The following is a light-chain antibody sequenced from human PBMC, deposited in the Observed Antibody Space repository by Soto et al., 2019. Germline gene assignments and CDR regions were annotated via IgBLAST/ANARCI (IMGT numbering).Light chain of an antibody. CDR2: DVN. J-gene: IGLJ2*01. CDR1: SSDVGGYNY. CDR3: SSITGSSTLAV. V-gene: IGLV2-14*01. Sequence: QSALTQPASVSGSPGQSITISCTGTSSDVGGYNYVSWYQQDPGKAPKLMIYDVNNRPSGVSNRFSGSKSGNTASLTISGRRAAVGAYYYGSSITGSSTLAVFGGGTKLPVL.